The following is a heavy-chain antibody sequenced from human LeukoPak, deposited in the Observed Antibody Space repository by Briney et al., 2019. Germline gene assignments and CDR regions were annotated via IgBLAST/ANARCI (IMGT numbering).Heavy chain of an antibody. D-gene: IGHD4-17*01. J-gene: IGHJ4*02. CDR1: GFTFSSYG. CDR2: ISGSGGDT. CDR3: AKARGTDYGDYVIFDY. V-gene: IGHV3-23*01. Sequence: PGGSLRLSCAASGFTFSSYGMAWVRQAPGKGLEWVSSISGSGGDTYYADSVKGHFTISRDNSKNTLFLQMNSLRAEDTAVYYCAKARGTDYGDYVIFDYWGQGTLVTVSS.